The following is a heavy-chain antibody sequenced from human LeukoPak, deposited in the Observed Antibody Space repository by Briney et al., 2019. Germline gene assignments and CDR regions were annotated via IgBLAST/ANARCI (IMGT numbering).Heavy chain of an antibody. CDR3: ASRKGKGLGAFDI. CDR1: RLTLSGYS. Sequence: GGSLRLSCAASRLTLSGYSMHWVRQAPGKGLEWVSSISSSSSHIYYEDSVKGRFTISRDNAKNSLYLQMNSLRAEDTAVYYCASRKGKGLGAFDIWGQGTMVTVSS. J-gene: IGHJ3*02. V-gene: IGHV3-21*04. D-gene: IGHD3-16*01. CDR2: ISSSSSHI.